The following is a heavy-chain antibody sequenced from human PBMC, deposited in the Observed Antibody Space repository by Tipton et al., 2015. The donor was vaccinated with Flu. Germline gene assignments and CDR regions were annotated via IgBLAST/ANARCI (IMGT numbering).Heavy chain of an antibody. V-gene: IGHV1-46*03. CDR2: INHTGGST. D-gene: IGHD5-24*01. Sequence: SGPEVKKPGGSVKVSCKEYGYTFSNYYMHWVRQAPGQGLEWMGQINHTGGSTISAQKFQGRVTMTSDRSTSTVYMELSSLRSEDTAVDYCAGPLHRESYNLGYWVQGTLVTVSS. CDR3: AGPLHRESYNLGY. CDR1: GYTFSNYY. J-gene: IGHJ4*02.